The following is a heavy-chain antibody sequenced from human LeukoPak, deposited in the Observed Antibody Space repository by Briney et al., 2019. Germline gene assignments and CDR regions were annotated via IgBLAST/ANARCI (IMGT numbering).Heavy chain of an antibody. CDR3: AREAGLSTDWFGY. CDR2: IDGSSSVI. Sequence: GGSLRLSCAASELTFITYSMTWVRQAPGKGLEWVSYIDGSSSVIHYADSVKGRFTISRDNAKKSLYLQMNSLRAEDTGVYYCAREAGLSTDWFGYWGQGTLVTVSS. V-gene: IGHV3-48*01. D-gene: IGHD3-9*01. CDR1: ELTFITYS. J-gene: IGHJ4*01.